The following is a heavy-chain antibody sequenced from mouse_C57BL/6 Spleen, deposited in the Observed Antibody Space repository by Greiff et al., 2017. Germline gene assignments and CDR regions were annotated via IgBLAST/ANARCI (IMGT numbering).Heavy chain of an antibody. CDR3: ARGLTGTDY. J-gene: IGHJ2*01. V-gene: IGHV1-59*01. CDR1: GYTFTSYW. D-gene: IGHD4-1*01. CDR2: IDPSDSYT. Sequence: QIQLQQPGAELVRPGTSVKLSCKASGYTFTSYWMHWVKQRPGQGLEWIGVIDPSDSYTNYNQKFKGKATLTVDTSSSTAYMQLSRLTSEDSAVYDCARGLTGTDYWGQGTTLTVSS.